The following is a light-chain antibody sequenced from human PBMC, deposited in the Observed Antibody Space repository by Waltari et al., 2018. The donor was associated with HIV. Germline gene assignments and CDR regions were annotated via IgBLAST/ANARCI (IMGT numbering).Light chain of an antibody. CDR3: NSRDSSGNHLV. V-gene: IGLV3-19*01. Sequence: SSELTQDPAVSVALGQTVRITGQGDSLRSHYATWYQQTPGQAPVLVIYGENNRPSRLPDRFSGSSSGNTASLTITGAQAEDEADYYCNSRDSSGNHLVFGTGTKVTVL. CDR2: GEN. J-gene: IGLJ1*01. CDR1: SLRSHY.